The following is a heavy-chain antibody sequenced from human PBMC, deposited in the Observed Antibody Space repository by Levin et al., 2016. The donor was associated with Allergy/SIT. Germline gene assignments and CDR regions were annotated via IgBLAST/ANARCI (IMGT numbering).Heavy chain of an antibody. J-gene: IGHJ6*02. V-gene: IGHV3-23*01. D-gene: IGHD5-12*01. CDR1: GFTFSSYA. Sequence: GESLKISCAASGFTFSSYAMSWVRQAPGKGLEWVSGISGSGGSTYYADSVKGRFTISRDNSNNTLYLQMNSLRAEDTAVYYCAKSVDIVANLYYYGMDVWGQGTTVTVSS. CDR2: ISGSGGST. CDR3: AKSVDIVANLYYYGMDV.